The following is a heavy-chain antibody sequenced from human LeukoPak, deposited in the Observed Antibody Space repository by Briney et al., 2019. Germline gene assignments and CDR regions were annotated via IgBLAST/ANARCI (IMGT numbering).Heavy chain of an antibody. CDR3: AREGDSNNFDY. D-gene: IGHD3-22*01. CDR2: ISSTSSYI. J-gene: IGHJ4*02. CDR1: GFTFSSYS. Sequence: PGGSLRLSCAASGFTFSSYSMNWVRQAPGKGLEWVSSISSTSSYIYYADSVKGRFTISRDNAKSSLYLQMNSLRAEDTAVYYCAREGDSNNFDYWGQGTLVTVSS. V-gene: IGHV3-21*01.